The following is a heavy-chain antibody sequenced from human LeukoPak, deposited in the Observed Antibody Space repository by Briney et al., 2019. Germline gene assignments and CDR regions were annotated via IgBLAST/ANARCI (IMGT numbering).Heavy chain of an antibody. Sequence: PSQTLSLTCTVSGGSISSGTYYWSWIRQPAGKGLEWIGRIYHSGSTYYNPSLKSRVTISVDTSKNQFSLKLSSVTAADTAVYYCARVVFYYGSGSYYNPYYYMDVWGKGTTVTVSS. J-gene: IGHJ6*03. CDR2: IYHSGST. V-gene: IGHV4-61*02. D-gene: IGHD3-10*01. CDR3: ARVVFYYGSGSYYNPYYYMDV. CDR1: GGSISSGTYY.